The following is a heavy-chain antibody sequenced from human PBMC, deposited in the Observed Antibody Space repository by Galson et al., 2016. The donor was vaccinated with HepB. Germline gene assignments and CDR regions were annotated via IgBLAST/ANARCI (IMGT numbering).Heavy chain of an antibody. CDR3: VGGAGSFDY. J-gene: IGHJ4*02. D-gene: IGHD2-21*01. CDR2: TYYRSKWYN. Sequence: CAISGDSVSSNSAAWNWIRQSPSRGFEWLGRTYYRSKWYNDYAVSVKSRITINPDTSKNQFSLQLNPVTPEDTAVYYCVGGAGSFDYWGQGTLVTVSS. V-gene: IGHV6-1*01. CDR1: GDSVSSNSAA.